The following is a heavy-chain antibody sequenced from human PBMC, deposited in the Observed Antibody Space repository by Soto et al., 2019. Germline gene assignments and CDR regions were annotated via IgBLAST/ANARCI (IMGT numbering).Heavy chain of an antibody. CDR1: GFSVSRNY. Sequence: EVQLVESGGGLIQPGDSLRISCVVSGFSVSRNYMGWVRQAPVKGLEWVSSIVTGGDTFYADSVKGRFTFSRDTSKNTLHLQMNSLTVDDTAIYFCARGSLGSSFYDWGQGTLVTVSP. CDR3: ARGSLGSSFYD. V-gene: IGHV3-53*01. CDR2: IVTGGDT. J-gene: IGHJ4*02. D-gene: IGHD2-15*01.